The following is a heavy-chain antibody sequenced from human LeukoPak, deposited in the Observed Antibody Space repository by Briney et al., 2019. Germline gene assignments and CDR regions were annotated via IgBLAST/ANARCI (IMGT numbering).Heavy chain of an antibody. CDR3: ARVTQMYSSSWYESNY. Sequence: GGSLRLSCAASGFTFSSYAMSWVRQAPGKGLEWVSVIYSGGNTYYADSVKGRFTISRDNAKNSLYLQMNSLRAEDTAVYYCARVTQMYSSSWYESNYWGQGTLVTVSS. J-gene: IGHJ4*02. CDR2: IYSGGNT. V-gene: IGHV3-66*01. CDR1: GFTFSSYA. D-gene: IGHD6-13*01.